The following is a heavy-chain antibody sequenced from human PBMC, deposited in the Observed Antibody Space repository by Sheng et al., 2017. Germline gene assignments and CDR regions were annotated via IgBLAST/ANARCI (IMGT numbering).Heavy chain of an antibody. Sequence: EVQLVESGGGLVKPGGSLRLSCAASGFTFSSYSMNWVRQAPGKGLEWVSSISSSSSYIYYADSVKGRFTISRDNAKNSLYLQMNSLRAEDTAVYYCARDQGDILTGYYYYYYMDVWGKGTTVTVSS. CDR1: GFTFSSYS. CDR2: ISSSSSYI. CDR3: ARDQGDILTGYYYYYYMDV. D-gene: IGHD3-9*01. V-gene: IGHV3-21*01. J-gene: IGHJ6*03.